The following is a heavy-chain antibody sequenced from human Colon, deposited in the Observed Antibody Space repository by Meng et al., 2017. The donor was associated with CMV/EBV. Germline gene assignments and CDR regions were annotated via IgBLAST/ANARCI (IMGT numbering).Heavy chain of an antibody. Sequence: QVQLQQWGAGLLKPSETLSLTCALYGGSFSPYYWSWIRQSPGKGLEWIAEIDHTGSTNYNPSLKSRVTISIDTSNSHFSLNLTSATAADTAVYYCARDRYCDGGDCRSYFDYWGQGTLVTVSS. CDR2: IDHTGST. D-gene: IGHD2-21*02. CDR1: GGSFSPYY. V-gene: IGHV4-34*01. CDR3: ARDRYCDGGDCRSYFDY. J-gene: IGHJ4*02.